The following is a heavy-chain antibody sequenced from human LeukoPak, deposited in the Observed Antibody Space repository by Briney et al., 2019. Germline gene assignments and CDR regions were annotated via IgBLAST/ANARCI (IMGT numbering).Heavy chain of an antibody. V-gene: IGHV3-7*01. CDR1: GFTFSSYW. CDR2: IKQDGSEK. D-gene: IGHD3-3*01. Sequence: GGSLRLSCAASGFTFSSYWMSWVRQAPGKGLEWVANIKQDGSEKYYVDSVKGRFTISRDNAKNSLYLQMNSLRAEDTAVYYCASHLWEETIFGVVLQYYYMDVWGKGTTVTVSS. CDR3: ASHLWEETIFGVVLQYYYMDV. J-gene: IGHJ6*03.